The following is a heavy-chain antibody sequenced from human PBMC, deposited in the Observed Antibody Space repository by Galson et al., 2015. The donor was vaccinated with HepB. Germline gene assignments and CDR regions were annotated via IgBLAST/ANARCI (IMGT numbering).Heavy chain of an antibody. CDR3: ATAKKGSGSYQYYYYFYAMDV. CDR2: FDPEDGET. D-gene: IGHD3-10*01. Sequence: SVKVSCKVSGYTLTELSLHWVRQSPVKGLEWMGGFDPEDGETVYAQKFQGRVTMTGDTSTEIAYMELSSLRSEDTAVYYCATAKKGSGSYQYYYYFYAMDVWGQGTTVTVSS. J-gene: IGHJ6*02. CDR1: GYTLTELS. V-gene: IGHV1-24*01.